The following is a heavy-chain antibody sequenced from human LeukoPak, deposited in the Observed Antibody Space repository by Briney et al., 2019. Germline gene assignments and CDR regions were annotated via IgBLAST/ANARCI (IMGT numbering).Heavy chain of an antibody. CDR1: GFTFSNYA. D-gene: IGHD6-19*01. Sequence: PGGSLRLSCAASGFTFSNYAMSWVRQAPGKGLEWVAIISYDGTTKDYSHSVKGRFSISRDNLKNILFLKMNGMRDEDTAVYYCARDISNGWSIKYFFDFWGQGTLVTVSS. J-gene: IGHJ4*02. CDR2: ISYDGTTK. CDR3: ARDISNGWSIKYFFDF. V-gene: IGHV3-30*04.